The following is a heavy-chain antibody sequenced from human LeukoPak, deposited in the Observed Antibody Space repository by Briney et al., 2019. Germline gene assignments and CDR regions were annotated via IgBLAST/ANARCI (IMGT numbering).Heavy chain of an antibody. D-gene: IGHD2-2*01. CDR2: IYHSGST. CDR3: ARGSYCSSTSCYSNDAFDI. CDR1: GGSISSYY. Sequence: PSETLSLTCTVSGGSISSYYWSWIRQPPGKGLEWIGYIYHSGSTNYNPSLKSRVTISVDTSKNQFSLKLSSVTAADTAVYYCARGSYCSSTSCYSNDAFDIWGQGTMVTVSS. V-gene: IGHV4-59*01. J-gene: IGHJ3*02.